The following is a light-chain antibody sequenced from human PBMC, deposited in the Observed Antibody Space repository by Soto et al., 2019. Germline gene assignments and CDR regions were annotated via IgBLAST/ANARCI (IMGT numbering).Light chain of an antibody. CDR3: QQYNTFWT. V-gene: IGKV1-5*03. Sequence: DIQMTQSHSTLSASVGDRFTITCRASQSISGLLAWYQQKPGKAPKLLIYKASGLESGVPSRFSGSGSGTEFTLTINGLQPDDFATYYCQQYNTFWTFGQGSKV. J-gene: IGKJ1*01. CDR1: QSISGL. CDR2: KAS.